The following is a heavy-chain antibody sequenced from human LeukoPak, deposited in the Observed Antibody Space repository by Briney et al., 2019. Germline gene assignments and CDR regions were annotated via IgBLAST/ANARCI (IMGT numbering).Heavy chain of an antibody. Sequence: GGSLRLSCAASGFTVSRNSMSWVRQAPGKGLEWVSVIYSAERASYADSVRGRFTIPRHNSKTTLYLQISSLSADGTAVFYCAREVGGGATNYFAGWGEGPLV. CDR2: IYSAERA. CDR1: GFTVSRNS. CDR3: AREVGGGATNYFAG. J-gene: IGHJ4*02. D-gene: IGHD1-26*01. V-gene: IGHV3-53*01.